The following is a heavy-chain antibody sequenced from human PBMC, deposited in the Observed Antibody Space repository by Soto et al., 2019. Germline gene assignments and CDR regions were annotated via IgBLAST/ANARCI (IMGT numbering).Heavy chain of an antibody. CDR2: ISAYNGNT. V-gene: IGHV1-18*01. D-gene: IGHD3-16*02. J-gene: IGHJ4*02. CDR3: ARVYDYVWGSYRPTYYFDY. Sequence: QVQLVQSGAEVKKPGASVKVSCKASGYTFTSYGISWVRQAPGQGLEWMGWISAYNGNTNYAQKLQGRVTMTTDTSTRTAYMELRSLRSDDTAVYYCARVYDYVWGSYRPTYYFDYWGQGTLVTVSS. CDR1: GYTFTSYG.